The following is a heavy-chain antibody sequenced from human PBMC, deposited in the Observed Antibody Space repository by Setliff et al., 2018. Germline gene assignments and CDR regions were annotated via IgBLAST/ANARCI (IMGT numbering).Heavy chain of an antibody. CDR3: SRLVRFCTRTSCQRLSGDEY. J-gene: IGHJ4*02. CDR1: GYTFIDYG. Sequence: ASVKVSCKASGYTFIDYGVSWVRQAPGQGLEWVGWISPYTGKTYLAPKFQDRITLTADTSTTTAYLQLTNLRSDDTAIYFCSRLVRFCTRTSCQRLSGDEYWGQGALVTVSS. V-gene: IGHV1-18*01. D-gene: IGHD2-2*01. CDR2: ISPYTGKT.